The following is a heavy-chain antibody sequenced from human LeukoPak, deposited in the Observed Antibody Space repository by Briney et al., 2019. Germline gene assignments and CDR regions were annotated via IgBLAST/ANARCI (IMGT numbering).Heavy chain of an antibody. D-gene: IGHD5-18*01. Sequence: GGSLRLSCAASGFTFSSYGMHWVRQAPGKGLEWVAVIWYDGSNKYYADSVKGRFTISRDNSKNTLYLQMNSLRAEDTAVYYCIGCSYGPDAFDIWGQGTMVTVSS. CDR1: GFTFSSYG. J-gene: IGHJ3*02. CDR2: IWYDGSNK. V-gene: IGHV3-33*01. CDR3: IGCSYGPDAFDI.